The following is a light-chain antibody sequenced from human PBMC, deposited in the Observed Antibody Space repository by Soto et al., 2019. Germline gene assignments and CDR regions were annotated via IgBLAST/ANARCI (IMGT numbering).Light chain of an antibody. CDR2: GAF. Sequence: DIVMTQSPATLSVSPGETATLSCRASQSMRYNLAWYQQKPGQGPRLLIYGAFTRATGIPARFSGSGSGTDFTLTISSLQSEDFAVYYCQQYKNWPPLTFGGGTKVEIK. J-gene: IGKJ4*01. CDR3: QQYKNWPPLT. V-gene: IGKV3-15*01. CDR1: QSMRYN.